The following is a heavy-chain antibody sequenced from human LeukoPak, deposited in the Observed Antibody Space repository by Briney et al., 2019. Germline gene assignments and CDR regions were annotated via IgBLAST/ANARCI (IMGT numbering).Heavy chain of an antibody. CDR3: AREKWGGHYMEV. D-gene: IGHD1-26*01. Sequence: KPSETLSLTCSVSGGSINNYYWTWIRQPPGKGLEWIGYIYYSGSTNYNPSLKNRVTISVDTSNNQFSLKLTSLTAADTAVYCCAREKWGGHYMEVWGKGTTVTVSS. J-gene: IGHJ6*03. CDR1: GGSINNYY. CDR2: IYYSGST. V-gene: IGHV4-59*01.